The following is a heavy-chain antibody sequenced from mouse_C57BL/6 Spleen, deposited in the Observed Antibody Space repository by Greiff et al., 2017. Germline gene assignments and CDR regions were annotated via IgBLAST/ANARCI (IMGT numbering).Heavy chain of an antibody. V-gene: IGHV5-17*01. Sequence: EVMLVESGGGLVKPGGSLKLSCAASGFTFSDYGMHWVRQAPEKGLEWVAYISSGSSTIYYADTVKGRFTVSRDNAKNTLVLQMTSLRSEDTAMYYCARRIVTSYWYFDVWGTGTTVTVSS. J-gene: IGHJ1*03. D-gene: IGHD2-5*01. CDR1: GFTFSDYG. CDR3: ARRIVTSYWYFDV. CDR2: ISSGSSTI.